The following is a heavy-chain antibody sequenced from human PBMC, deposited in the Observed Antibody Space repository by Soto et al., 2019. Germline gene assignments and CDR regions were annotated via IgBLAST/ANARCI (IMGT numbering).Heavy chain of an antibody. CDR1: GFTFNTYS. V-gene: IGHV3-21*01. CDR3: ARASDRGLRPHDF. Sequence: EMQLVESGGGLVKPGGSLRLSCAASGFTFNTYSMIWVRRAPGKGLEWVSFISSWSNYIYYADSVKGRFTISRDNAKNSLYLQMNSLRAEDTAVYYCARASDRGLRPHDFWGQGTRVTVSS. J-gene: IGHJ4*02. CDR2: ISSWSNYI. D-gene: IGHD2-15*01.